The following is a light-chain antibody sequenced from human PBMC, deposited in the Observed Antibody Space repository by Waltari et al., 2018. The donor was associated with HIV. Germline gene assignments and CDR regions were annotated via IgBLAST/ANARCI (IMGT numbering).Light chain of an antibody. J-gene: IGLJ1*01. CDR3: SSYTTGTTYV. CDR1: SSDVGGYNF. CDR2: EVS. Sequence: QSALTQPASVSGSPGQSMTISCTGTSSDVGGYNFVSWYQQHPGRAPKLVIYEVSKRPSGVSNRFSGSKSGNTASLTISGLRTEDEADYFCSSYTTGTTYVFGAGTTVTVL. V-gene: IGLV2-14*01.